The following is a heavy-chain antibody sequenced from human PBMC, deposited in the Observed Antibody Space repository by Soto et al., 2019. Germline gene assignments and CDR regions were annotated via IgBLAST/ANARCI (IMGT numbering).Heavy chain of an antibody. D-gene: IGHD2-15*01. CDR2: ISSSGSTI. CDR1: GFTFSSYE. J-gene: IGHJ6*02. CDR3: ARGALGYCSGGSCVYYYYGMDV. V-gene: IGHV3-48*03. Sequence: QSGGSLRLSCAASGFTFSSYEMNWVRQAPGKGLEWVSYISSSGSTIYYADSVKGRFTISRDNAKNSLYLQMNSLRAEDTAVYYCARGALGYCSGGSCVYYYYGMDVWGQGTTVTVSS.